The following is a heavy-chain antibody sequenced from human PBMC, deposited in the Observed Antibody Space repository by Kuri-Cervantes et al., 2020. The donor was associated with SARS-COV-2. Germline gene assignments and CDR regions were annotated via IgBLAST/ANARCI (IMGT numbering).Heavy chain of an antibody. D-gene: IGHD1-14*01. J-gene: IGHJ3*02. Sequence: SETLSLTCTVSGGSISSYYWSWIWQPPGKGLEWIGYIYYSGSTNYNPSLKSRVTISVDTSKNQFSLKLSSVTAADTAVYYCARRKLGGAFDIWGQGTMVTVSS. CDR3: ARRKLGGAFDI. CDR2: IYYSGST. V-gene: IGHV4-59*12. CDR1: GGSISSYY.